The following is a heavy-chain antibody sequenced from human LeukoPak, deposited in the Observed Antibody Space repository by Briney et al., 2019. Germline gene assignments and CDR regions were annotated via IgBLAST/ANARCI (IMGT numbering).Heavy chain of an antibody. V-gene: IGHV4-4*09. CDR2: IYTSGST. D-gene: IGHD3-22*01. Sequence: SETLSLTCTVSGGSISSYYWSWIRQPPGKGLEWIGYIYTSGSTNYNPSLKSRVTISADTSKNQFSLKLSSVTAADTAVYYCASSYYDLYYFDYWGQGTLVTVSS. CDR1: GGSISSYY. J-gene: IGHJ4*02. CDR3: ASSYYDLYYFDY.